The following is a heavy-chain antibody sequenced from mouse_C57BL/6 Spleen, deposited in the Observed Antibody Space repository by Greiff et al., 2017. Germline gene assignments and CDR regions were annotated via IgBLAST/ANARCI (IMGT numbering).Heavy chain of an antibody. CDR1: GYSFTDYN. V-gene: IGHV1-39*01. J-gene: IGHJ4*01. D-gene: IGHD1-1*01. CDR2: INPNYGTT. Sequence: EVQGVESGPELVKPGASVKISCKASGYSFTDYNMNWVKQSNGKSLEWIGVINPNYGTTSYNQKFKGKATLTVDQSSSTAYMQLNSLTSEDSAVYYCASNYYGSSYDAMDYWGQGTSVTVSS. CDR3: ASNYYGSSYDAMDY.